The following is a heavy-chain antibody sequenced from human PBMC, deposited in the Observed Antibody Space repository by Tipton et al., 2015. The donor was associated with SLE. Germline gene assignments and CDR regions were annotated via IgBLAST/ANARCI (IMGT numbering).Heavy chain of an antibody. D-gene: IGHD6-6*01. CDR3: TRRGSSSAEAADH. J-gene: IGHJ5*02. CDR1: GDSISSGYY. Sequence: TLSLTCAVSGDSISSGYYWGWIRQTPGRGLEWIGNIYHNVRSYYKPSLKHRVTISADTPKNQFSLKLSSVTAADTAVYYCTRRGSSSAEAADHWGQGTLVTVSS. CDR2: IYHNVRS. V-gene: IGHV4-38-2*01.